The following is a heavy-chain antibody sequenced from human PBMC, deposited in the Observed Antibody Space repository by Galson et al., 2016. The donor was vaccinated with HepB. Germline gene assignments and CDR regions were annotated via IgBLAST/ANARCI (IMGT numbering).Heavy chain of an antibody. CDR1: GFIFNNYA. V-gene: IGHV3-30-3*01. CDR3: AREWELGGYFDY. J-gene: IGHJ4*02. CDR2: ISDDGSNK. D-gene: IGHD1-26*01. Sequence: SLRLSCAASGFIFNNYAIHWVRQAPGKGLEWVAVISDDGSNKYYADSVKGRFTISRDNSKNTLYLQMDGLSAEDTAVYYCAREWELGGYFDYWGQGTLVTVSS.